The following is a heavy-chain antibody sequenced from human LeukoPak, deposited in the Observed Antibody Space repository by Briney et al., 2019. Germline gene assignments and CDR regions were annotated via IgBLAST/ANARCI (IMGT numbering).Heavy chain of an antibody. CDR2: SNPNSGDT. CDR3: ARIKWAVVND. V-gene: IGHV1-2*02. D-gene: IGHD5-12*01. Sequence: ASVKVSCKASGSTFTDYYIHWVRQAPGQGLEWLGWSNPNSGDTNYAQNFQGRVTMTRDTSINTAYMELSSLRSDDTAVYYCARIKWAVVNDWGQGTLVTVSS. CDR1: GSTFTDYY. J-gene: IGHJ4*02.